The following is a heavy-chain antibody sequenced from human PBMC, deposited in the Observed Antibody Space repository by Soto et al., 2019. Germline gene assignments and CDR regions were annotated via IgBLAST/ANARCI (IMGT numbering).Heavy chain of an antibody. CDR2: ISSGSSAI. CDR1: GFTFSSKS. Sequence: GGSLRLSCAASGFTFSSKSMNWVRQAPGKGLEWVSYISSGSSAIYYADSVKGRFTISRDNAKNSLYLQMNSLRDEDTAVYYCARDQAGVSSYYYGMDVWGQGTTVTVSS. J-gene: IGHJ6*02. V-gene: IGHV3-48*02. CDR3: ARDQAGVSSYYYGMDV. D-gene: IGHD3-10*01.